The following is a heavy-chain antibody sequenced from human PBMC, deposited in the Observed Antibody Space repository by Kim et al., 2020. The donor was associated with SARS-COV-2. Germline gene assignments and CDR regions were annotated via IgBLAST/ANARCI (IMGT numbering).Heavy chain of an antibody. D-gene: IGHD3-10*01. Sequence: SVKSRITINPDTSKNQFSLQLNSVTPEDTAVYYCARERTNVLLWFGEVDVWGQGTTVTVSS. CDR3: ARERTNVLLWFGEVDV. J-gene: IGHJ6*02. V-gene: IGHV6-1*01.